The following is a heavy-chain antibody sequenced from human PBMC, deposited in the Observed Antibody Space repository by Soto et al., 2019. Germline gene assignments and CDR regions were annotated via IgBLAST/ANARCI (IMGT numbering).Heavy chain of an antibody. V-gene: IGHV1-8*01. CDR2: MNPNSGNT. CDR1: GYTFTSYD. CDR3: ARDPYYYGSGSSHDAFDI. D-gene: IGHD3-10*01. Sequence: GASVKVSCKASGYTFTSYDIHWVRQATGQGLEWTGWMNPNSGNTGYAQKFQGRVTVTSNTSISTAYMELSRLRSDDTAVYYCARDPYYYGSGSSHDAFDIWGQGTMVTVSS. J-gene: IGHJ3*02.